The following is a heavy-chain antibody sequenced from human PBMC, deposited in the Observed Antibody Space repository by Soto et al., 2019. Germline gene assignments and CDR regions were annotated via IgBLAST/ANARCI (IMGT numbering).Heavy chain of an antibody. D-gene: IGHD6-6*01. J-gene: IGHJ3*01. Sequence: QVHLQESGPGLVKPSGTLSLTCTVSGGSISSRNWWSWLRQSPTKGLEWIGEIYQSGSTNYNPSLESRVTISVDKSKNQFSLELTSLTAADTAVYYCAKDRLWGSSDRGAPDYFEVWGQGTMVTVS. CDR1: GGSISSRNW. CDR2: IYQSGST. CDR3: AKDRLWGSSDRGAPDYFEV. V-gene: IGHV4-4*02.